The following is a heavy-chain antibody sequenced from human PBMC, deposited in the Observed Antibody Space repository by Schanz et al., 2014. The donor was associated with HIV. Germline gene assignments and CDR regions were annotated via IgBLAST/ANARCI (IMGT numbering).Heavy chain of an antibody. CDR2: ISGYTGNT. D-gene: IGHD2-21*02. Sequence: QVQLVQSGVEVKKPGASVKVSCKASGYTFNSYGISWVRQAPGQGLEWMGWISGYTGNTKYSQNFQGRVTMTTDTSTNTAYMELRSLRSEDTAVYHCARRESDVALDVWGPGTTVIVSS. J-gene: IGHJ6*02. V-gene: IGHV1-18*01. CDR3: ARRESDVALDV. CDR1: GYTFNSYG.